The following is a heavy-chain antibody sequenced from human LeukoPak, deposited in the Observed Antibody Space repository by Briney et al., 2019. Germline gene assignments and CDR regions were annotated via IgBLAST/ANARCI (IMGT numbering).Heavy chain of an antibody. J-gene: IGHJ4*02. CDR1: GGTFISYA. CDR3: ARGSEGYYYGSGSNY. CDR2: IIPIFGTA. Sequence: ASVKVSCKASGGTFISYAISWVRQAPGQGREWMGGIIPIFGTANYAQKFQGRVTITADESTSTAYMELSSLRSEDTAVYYCARGSEGYYYGSGSNYWGQGTLVTVSS. D-gene: IGHD3-10*01. V-gene: IGHV1-69*13.